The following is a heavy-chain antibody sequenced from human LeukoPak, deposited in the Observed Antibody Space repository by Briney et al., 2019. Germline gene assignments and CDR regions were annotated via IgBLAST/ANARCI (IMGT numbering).Heavy chain of an antibody. Sequence: ASVKVSCKVSGYTLTELSIHWVRQAPGKGLEWMGGFDPEDGETIYAQKFQGRVTMTEDTSTDTAYMELSSLRSEDTAVYYCAALGPVVPAALVDYWGQGTLVTVSS. J-gene: IGHJ4*02. CDR3: AALGPVVPAALVDY. V-gene: IGHV1-24*01. D-gene: IGHD2-2*01. CDR2: FDPEDGET. CDR1: GYTLTELS.